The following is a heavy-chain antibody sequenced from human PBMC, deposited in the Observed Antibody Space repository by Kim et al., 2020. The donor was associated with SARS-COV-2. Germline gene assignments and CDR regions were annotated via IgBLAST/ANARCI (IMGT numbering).Heavy chain of an antibody. CDR3: ARVGGNSYPHYGMDV. D-gene: IGHD5-18*01. Sequence: PSRKSRVTISVDTSKNQLSLKLSSVTAEDTAVSYCARVGGNSYPHYGMDVWGQGTTVTVSS. V-gene: IGHV4-39*07. J-gene: IGHJ6*02.